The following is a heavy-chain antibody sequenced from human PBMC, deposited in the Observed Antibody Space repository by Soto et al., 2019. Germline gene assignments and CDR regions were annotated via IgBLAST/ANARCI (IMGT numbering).Heavy chain of an antibody. CDR1: GFTFSSYA. D-gene: IGHD2-21*02. V-gene: IGHV3-23*01. CDR2: ISGSGGST. CDR3: AKAPRGDGDSFYYYMDV. Sequence: GGSLRLSCAASGFTFSSYAMSWVRQAPGKGLEWVSAISGSGGSTYYADSVKGRFTISRDNSKNTLYLQMNSLRAEDTAVYYCAKAPRGDGDSFYYYMDVWGKGTTVTVSS. J-gene: IGHJ6*03.